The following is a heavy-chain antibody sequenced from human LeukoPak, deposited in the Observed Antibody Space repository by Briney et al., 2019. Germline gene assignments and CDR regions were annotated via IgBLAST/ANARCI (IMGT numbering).Heavy chain of an antibody. CDR2: ISFDGSSK. Sequence: GGSLRLSCEASGFSFSTYAIHWVRQAPGKGLDWVAVISFDGSSKYYADSVKGRFTISRDNSKNTLYLQMNSLRAEDTAVYCCAKDGSRVRDYFDYWGQGTLVTVSS. D-gene: IGHD3-10*01. V-gene: IGHV3-30-3*01. J-gene: IGHJ4*02. CDR1: GFSFSTYA. CDR3: AKDGSRVRDYFDY.